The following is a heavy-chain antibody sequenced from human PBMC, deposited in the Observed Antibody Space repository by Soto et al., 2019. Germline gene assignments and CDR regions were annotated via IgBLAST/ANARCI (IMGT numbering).Heavy chain of an antibody. Sequence: PSETLSLTCTVSGGSISSPNFYWSWIRQHPGKGLEWIGHIYYNGTTYYNPSLKSRVTISVDRSKNQFSLKLSSVTAADTAVYYCAREGYGSGYYYYYGMDVWGQGTTVTVSS. D-gene: IGHD3-3*01. CDR1: GGSISSPNFY. J-gene: IGHJ6*02. CDR3: AREGYGSGYYYYYGMDV. V-gene: IGHV4-31*03. CDR2: IYYNGTT.